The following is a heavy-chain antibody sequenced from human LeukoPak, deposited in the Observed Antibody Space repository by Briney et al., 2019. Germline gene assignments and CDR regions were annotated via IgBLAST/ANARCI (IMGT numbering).Heavy chain of an antibody. CDR1: GDSINSYS. Sequence: SETLSLTCTVSGDSINSYSWSWIRLHPGKGLEWIGSIYYGGTYYYNPSLKSRLIMSVDTSQNQFSLKLTSVTAADTAVYYCARGGSGYPVDYWGQGTLVTVSS. CDR2: IYYGGTY. J-gene: IGHJ4*02. D-gene: IGHD3-22*01. V-gene: IGHV4-59*06. CDR3: ARGGSGYPVDY.